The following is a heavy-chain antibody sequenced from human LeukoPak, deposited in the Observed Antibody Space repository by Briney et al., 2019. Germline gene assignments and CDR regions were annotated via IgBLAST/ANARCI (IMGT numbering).Heavy chain of an antibody. CDR1: GFTFSSYS. Sequence: GGSLRLSCAASGFTFSSYSMNWVRQAPGKGLEWVSYISSSSSTIYYADSVKGRFTISRDNAKNSLYLQMNSLGDEDTAVYYCARDWGYCSSTSCYNYWGQGTLVTVSS. D-gene: IGHD2-2*02. V-gene: IGHV3-48*02. CDR2: ISSSSSTI. J-gene: IGHJ4*02. CDR3: ARDWGYCSSTSCYNY.